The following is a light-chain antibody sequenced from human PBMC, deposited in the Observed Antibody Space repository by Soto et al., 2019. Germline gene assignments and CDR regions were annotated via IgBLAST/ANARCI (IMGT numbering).Light chain of an antibody. CDR2: GAS. CDR3: QQYGSSAET. J-gene: IGKJ1*01. Sequence: EIVLAQSPGTLSLSPGESATLSCRASQSVSNTWLAWYQQQPGQAPRLLIYGASSRATGIPDRFSGSGSGTDFTLTISRLEPEDFAVYYCQQYGSSAETFGQGTKVDIK. V-gene: IGKV3-20*01. CDR1: QSVSNTW.